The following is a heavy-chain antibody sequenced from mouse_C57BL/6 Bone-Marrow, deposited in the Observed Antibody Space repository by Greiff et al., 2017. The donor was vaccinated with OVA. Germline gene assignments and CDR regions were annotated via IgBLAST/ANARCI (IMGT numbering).Heavy chain of an antibody. CDR1: GYAFSSYW. CDR3: ARRKLRYCDV. V-gene: IGHV1-80*01. J-gene: IGHJ1*03. Sequence: VKLQEPGAELVKPGASVKISCKASGYAFSSYWMNWVKQRPGQGLEWIGQIYPGDGDTHYNGKFKGKATLTADKSSSTAYMQLSSLTSEDAAVDFCARRKLRYCDVWGTGTTVTVSS. CDR2: IYPGDGDT. D-gene: IGHD1-3*01.